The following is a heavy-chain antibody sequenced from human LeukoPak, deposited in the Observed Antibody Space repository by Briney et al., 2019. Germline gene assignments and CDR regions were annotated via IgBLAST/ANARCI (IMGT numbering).Heavy chain of an antibody. D-gene: IGHD3-22*01. J-gene: IGHJ4*02. V-gene: IGHV3-21*01. Sequence: GGSLRLSCAASGFTFSSYSMNWVRQAPGKGLEWVSSISSSSSYIYYADSVKGRFTISRDNAKNSLYLQMNSLRAEDTAVYYCARGRLTYYYDSSGGDYFDYWGQGTLVTVSS. CDR3: ARGRLTYYYDSSGGDYFDY. CDR1: GFTFSSYS. CDR2: ISSSSSYI.